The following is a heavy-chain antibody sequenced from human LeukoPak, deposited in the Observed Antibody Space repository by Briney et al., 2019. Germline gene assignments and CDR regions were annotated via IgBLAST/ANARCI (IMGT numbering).Heavy chain of an antibody. J-gene: IGHJ4*02. CDR1: GGTFSNYA. D-gene: IGHD6-19*01. CDR3: ARAGEVYNSGSYLEY. CDR2: FIPVFGPA. Sequence: SVKVSCKASGGTFSNYAVSWVRQAPGQGLEWMGGFIPVFGPANYAQKFPGRVTLTADDSTSTAYMELSSVRSEDTAVYYCARAGEVYNSGSYLEYWGQGALVTVSS. V-gene: IGHV1-69*13.